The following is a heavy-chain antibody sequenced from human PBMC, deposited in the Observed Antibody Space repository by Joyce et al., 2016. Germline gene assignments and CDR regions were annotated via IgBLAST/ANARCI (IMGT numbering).Heavy chain of an antibody. CDR1: YRLSNKNG. D-gene: IGHD2-15*01. J-gene: IGHJ3*01. V-gene: IGHV3-23*04. CDR2: IGASGGAR. CDR3: ARAKTVVVAYTLRDGFDV. Sequence: EMQLEESGGTLVHPGGSLRRSCNVSYRLSNKNGMAWVRQAPGKGLEWVSAIGASGGARYYADSVKGRFTVSSDNSENMMYLQMTSLQIEDTAIYYCARAKTVVVAYTLRDGFDVWGQGTKVAVSS.